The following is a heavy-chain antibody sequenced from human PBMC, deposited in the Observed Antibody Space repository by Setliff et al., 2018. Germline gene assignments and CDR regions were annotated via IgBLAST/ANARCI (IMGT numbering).Heavy chain of an antibody. CDR3: ARGPPDFVVVPAAAKVDF. D-gene: IGHD2-2*01. CDR2: NSA. J-gene: IGHJ4*02. CDR1: GYTFTNFG. Sequence: ASVKVSCKTSGYTFTNFGINWVRQAPGQGLEWMGWNSAYAQKFQGRVTMTTDTPTSTAYMELRSLRSDDTAVYYCARGPPDFVVVPAAAKVDFWGQGTLVTV. V-gene: IGHV1-18*01.